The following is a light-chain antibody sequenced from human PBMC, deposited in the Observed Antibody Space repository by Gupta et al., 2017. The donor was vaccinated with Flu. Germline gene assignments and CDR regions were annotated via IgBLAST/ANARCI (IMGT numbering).Light chain of an antibody. Sequence: PATLSASVGDRVTITCRASQSFSSWLDWYQQKPGQAPKLLIYKASSLESGVPSRFSGSGSGTEFTLTISSLQPDDFAIYYCQQDDSSPLTFGQGTKVEIK. CDR1: QSFSSW. CDR3: QQDDSSPLT. J-gene: IGKJ2*01. CDR2: KAS. V-gene: IGKV1-5*03.